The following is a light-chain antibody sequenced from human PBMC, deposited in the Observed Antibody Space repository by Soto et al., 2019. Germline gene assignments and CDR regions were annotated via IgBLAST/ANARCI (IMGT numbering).Light chain of an antibody. J-gene: IGLJ1*01. V-gene: IGLV2-14*01. CDR2: DVS. Sequence: QSALTQPASVSGSPGQSITISCTGTSSDVGGYNFVSWYQQHPGKAPKLIIYDVSNRPSGVSNRFSGSKSGNTASLVISGLQAEDEADYYCGSYTISSTLVFGTGTKVTVL. CDR3: GSYTISSTLV. CDR1: SSDVGGYNF.